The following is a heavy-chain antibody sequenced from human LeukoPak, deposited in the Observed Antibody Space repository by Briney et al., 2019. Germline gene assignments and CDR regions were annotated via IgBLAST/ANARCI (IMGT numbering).Heavy chain of an antibody. D-gene: IGHD4-11*01. Sequence: GGSLRLSCAASGFTFSSYAMSWVRQAPGKGLAWVSAISGSGGSTYYADSVKGRFTISRDNSKNTLYLQMNSLRAEDTAVYYCAKDPAFDYSNYYFDYWGQGTLVTVSS. J-gene: IGHJ4*02. CDR3: AKDPAFDYSNYYFDY. CDR2: ISGSGGST. CDR1: GFTFSSYA. V-gene: IGHV3-23*01.